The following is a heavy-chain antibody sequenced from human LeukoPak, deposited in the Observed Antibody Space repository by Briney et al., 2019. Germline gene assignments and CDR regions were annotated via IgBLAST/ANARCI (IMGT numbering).Heavy chain of an antibody. CDR3: ARDVGINLAVAGKANWFDP. Sequence: SVKVSCKASGDAFSNCAITWVRQAPGQGLEWMGRIIPIFDTVSYAQKFQGRVTITTDGSTSTAYMELSSLRSEDTAIYYCARDVGINLAVAGKANWFDPWGQGTLVTVSS. J-gene: IGHJ5*02. CDR2: IIPIFDTV. D-gene: IGHD6-19*01. V-gene: IGHV1-69*05. CDR1: GDAFSNCA.